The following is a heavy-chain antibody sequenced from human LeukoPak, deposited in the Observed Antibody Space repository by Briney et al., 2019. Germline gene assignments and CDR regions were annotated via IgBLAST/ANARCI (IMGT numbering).Heavy chain of an antibody. J-gene: IGHJ4*02. V-gene: IGHV3-7*05. CDR2: IKQDGSEK. D-gene: IGHD4-17*01. Sequence: GGSLRLSCADPGFTFSSYWMSWVRQAPGKGLEWVANIKQDGSEKYYVDSVKGRFTISRDNAKKSLYLQMKSLRAEDTAVYYCARLYGEYPDYWGQGTLVTVSS. CDR1: GFTFSSYW. CDR3: ARLYGEYPDY.